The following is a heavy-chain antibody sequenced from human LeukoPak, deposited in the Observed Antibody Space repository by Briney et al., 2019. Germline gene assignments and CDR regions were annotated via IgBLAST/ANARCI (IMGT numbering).Heavy chain of an antibody. Sequence: SQTLSLTCALSRDSVSSNSAAWNWIRQSPSRGLEWLGRTYYRSKWYNDYAVSVKSRITINPDTSKNQFSLQLNSVTPEDTAVYYCARDQQQWLEEDYYYYGMDVWGQGTTVTVSS. V-gene: IGHV6-1*01. CDR1: RDSVSSNSAA. J-gene: IGHJ6*02. CDR2: TYYRSKWYN. D-gene: IGHD6-19*01. CDR3: ARDQQQWLEEDYYYYGMDV.